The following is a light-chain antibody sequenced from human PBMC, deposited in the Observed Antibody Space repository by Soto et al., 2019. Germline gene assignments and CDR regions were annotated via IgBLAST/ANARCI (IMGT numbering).Light chain of an antibody. CDR1: SSDVGGYNY. Sequence: QSVLTQPASVSGSPGQSITISCTGTSSDVGGYNYVSWYQQHPGKAPKLMIYEVSNRPSGVSNRFSGSKSGNTASLTISGLQAEDEADYYCSSYTSSSTLEVFGTGTTLTVL. CDR3: SSYTSSSTLEV. CDR2: EVS. J-gene: IGLJ1*01. V-gene: IGLV2-14*01.